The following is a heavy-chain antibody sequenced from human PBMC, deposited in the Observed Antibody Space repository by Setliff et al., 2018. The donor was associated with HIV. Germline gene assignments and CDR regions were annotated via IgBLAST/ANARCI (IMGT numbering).Heavy chain of an antibody. D-gene: IGHD3-10*01. Sequence: SETLSLTCTVSGGSINSGDYFWSWIRQHPGKGLEWIGYTYSRGTSYYHPSLNNRVTMSLDTSKNHFSLKVDSVTAADTAVYYCATSPAGEILGSRPFYFYYWGQGTLVTVSS. CDR2: TYSRGTS. CDR3: ATSPAGEILGSRPFYFYY. CDR1: GGSINSGDYF. V-gene: IGHV4-31*03. J-gene: IGHJ4*02.